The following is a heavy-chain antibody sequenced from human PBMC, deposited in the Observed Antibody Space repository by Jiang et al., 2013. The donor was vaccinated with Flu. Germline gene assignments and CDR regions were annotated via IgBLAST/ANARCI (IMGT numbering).Heavy chain of an antibody. CDR2: LLQWEH. CDR1: GGSISNYY. J-gene: IGHJ3*01. CDR3: AISSGPIDAFDV. V-gene: IGHV4-59*01. D-gene: IGHD3-22*01. Sequence: QLVESGPGLLKPSETLSLTCSVSGGSISNYYCNWIRQSQEGTGVDWICLLQWEHQVQPSLESRVTISLETSNNRFSLKLRSVTAADTAIYFCAISSGPIDAFDVWGQGTMVSVSS.